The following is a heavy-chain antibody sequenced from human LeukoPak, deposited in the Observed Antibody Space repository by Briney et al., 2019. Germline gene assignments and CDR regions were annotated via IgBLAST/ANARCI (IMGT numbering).Heavy chain of an antibody. V-gene: IGHV3-66*01. CDR3: AHYDFWSGHTLDI. Sequence: GGSLRLSCAAYESIVSSNYMTWVRQAPGKGMEWLSVIYTGGGTYYADSVKGRFTISRDTSKTTVYLQMNSLRGDDTAIYYCAHYDFWSGHTLDIWGQGTMVTVSS. D-gene: IGHD3-3*01. J-gene: IGHJ3*02. CDR1: ESIVSSNY. CDR2: IYTGGGT.